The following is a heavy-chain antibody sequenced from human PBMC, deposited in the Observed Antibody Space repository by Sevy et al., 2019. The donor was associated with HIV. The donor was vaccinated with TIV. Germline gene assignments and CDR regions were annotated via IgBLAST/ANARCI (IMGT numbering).Heavy chain of an antibody. CDR2: ISGSGSYI. V-gene: IGHV3-21*01. D-gene: IGHD3-10*02. Sequence: GGSLRLCCAASGFAFSTYSMNWVRQAPGKGLEWVSSISGSGSYIYYADSVQGRVAISRDNAKSSLYLQMNSLRAEDTAVYYCVREAANVRYFDYWGQGTLVTVSS. CDR1: GFAFSTYS. CDR3: VREAANVRYFDY. J-gene: IGHJ4*02.